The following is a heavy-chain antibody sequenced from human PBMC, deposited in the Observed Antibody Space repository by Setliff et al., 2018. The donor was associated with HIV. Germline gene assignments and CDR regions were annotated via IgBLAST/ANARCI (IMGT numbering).Heavy chain of an antibody. CDR2: IYSSGST. J-gene: IGHJ4*02. CDR3: ARRMAAGTFDH. CDR1: GGSINSYY. V-gene: IGHV4-4*07. D-gene: IGHD6-13*01. Sequence: PSETLSLTCTVSGGSINSYYWSWIRQPAGKGLEWIGRIYSSGSTNYNPSLKSRVTMSVDTSKNQISLKLSSVTAADTAMYYCARRMAAGTFDHWGQGTLVTVSS.